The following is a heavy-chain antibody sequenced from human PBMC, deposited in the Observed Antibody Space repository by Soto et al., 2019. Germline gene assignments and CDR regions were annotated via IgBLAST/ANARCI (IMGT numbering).Heavy chain of an antibody. V-gene: IGHV4-39*01. J-gene: IGHJ5*02. CDR1: GGSISSSSYY. CDR2: IYYSGST. Sequence: SETLSLTCTVSGGSISSSSYYWGWTRQPPGKGLEWIGSIYYSGSTYYNPSLKSRVTISVDTSKNQFSLKLSSVTAADTAVYYCARHGFGYSSSFSPFDPWGQGTLVTVSS. D-gene: IGHD6-6*01. CDR3: ARHGFGYSSSFSPFDP.